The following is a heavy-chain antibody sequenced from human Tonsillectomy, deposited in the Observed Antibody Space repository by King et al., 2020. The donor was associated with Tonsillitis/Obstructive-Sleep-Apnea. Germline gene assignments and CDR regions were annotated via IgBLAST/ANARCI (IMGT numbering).Heavy chain of an antibody. CDR2: IEQDGSEK. CDR3: ARDPDYADY. Sequence: QLVQSGGGLVQPGGSLRLSCAASGFTFISYWMSWVRQDPGKGLEWVANIEQDGSEKYYVDSVKGRFAISRDNAKNSLYLQMNSLRAEDTAVYYCARDPDYADYWGQGTLVTVS. D-gene: IGHD4-17*01. CDR1: GFTFISYW. J-gene: IGHJ4*02. V-gene: IGHV3-7*03.